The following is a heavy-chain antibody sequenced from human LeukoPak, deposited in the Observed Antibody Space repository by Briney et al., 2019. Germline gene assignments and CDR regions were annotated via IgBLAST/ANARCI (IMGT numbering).Heavy chain of an antibody. D-gene: IGHD3-22*01. V-gene: IGHV5-51*01. CDR2: IYPGDSDT. CDR3: ARQSNYYDSSGYYTIYNWFDP. CDR1: GYSFTSYW. Sequence: GESLKISCKGSGYSFTSYWIGWVRQMPGKGLEWMGIIYPGDSDTRYSPSFQGQVTISADKSISTAYLQWSSLKASDTAVYYCARQSNYYDSSGYYTIYNWFDPWGQGTLVTVSS. J-gene: IGHJ5*02.